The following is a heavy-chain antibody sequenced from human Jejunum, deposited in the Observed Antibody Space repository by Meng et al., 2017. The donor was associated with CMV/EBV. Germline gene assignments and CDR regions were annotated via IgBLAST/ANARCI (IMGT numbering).Heavy chain of an antibody. Sequence: VHRQDHRTELFKPSETLSHICTYSGRSTSNYSWNGIRRSAWKGLEWIGRIYTSGSTNYNPSLQSRVTMSVDTSKNQFSLNLTSVTAADTAVYYCARGYSSDWYDYWGQGALVTVSS. CDR3: ARGYSSDWYDY. CDR1: GRSTSNYS. CDR2: IYTSGST. D-gene: IGHD6-19*01. V-gene: IGHV4-4*07. J-gene: IGHJ4*02.